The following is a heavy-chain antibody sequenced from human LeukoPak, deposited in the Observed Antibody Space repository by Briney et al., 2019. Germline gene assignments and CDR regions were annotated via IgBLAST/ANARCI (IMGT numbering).Heavy chain of an antibody. CDR1: GGSFSGYY. CDR2: INHSGST. CDR3: ARVGRDGYNFPY. D-gene: IGHD5-24*01. V-gene: IGHV4-34*01. J-gene: IGHJ4*02. Sequence: SETLSLTCAVYGGSFSGYYWNWIRQPPGKGLEWIGEINHSGSTNYNPSLKSRVTISVDTSKNQFSLKLSSVTAADTAVYYCARVGRDGYNFPYWGQGTLVTVSS.